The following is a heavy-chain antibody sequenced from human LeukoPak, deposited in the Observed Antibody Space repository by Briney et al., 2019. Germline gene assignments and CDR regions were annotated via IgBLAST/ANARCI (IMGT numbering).Heavy chain of an antibody. CDR3: ARGRSGYSPLDY. Sequence: TLSRTCTVSGGSISSGSYYWSWIRQPAGKGLEWIGRIYTSGSTNYNPSLKSRVTISVDTSKNQFSLKLSSVTAADTAVYYCARGRSGYSPLDYWGQGTLVTVSS. CDR2: IYTSGST. CDR1: GGSISSGSYY. J-gene: IGHJ4*02. D-gene: IGHD5-12*01. V-gene: IGHV4-61*02.